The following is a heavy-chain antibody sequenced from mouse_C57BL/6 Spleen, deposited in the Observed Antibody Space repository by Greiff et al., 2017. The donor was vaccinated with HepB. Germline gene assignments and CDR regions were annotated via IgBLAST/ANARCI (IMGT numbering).Heavy chain of an antibody. V-gene: IGHV1-55*01. J-gene: IGHJ4*01. Sequence: QVQLQQSGAELVKPGASVKMSCKASGYTFTSYWITWVKQRPGQGLEWIGDIYPGSGSTNYNEKFKSKATLTVDTSSSTAYMQLSSLTSEDSAVYYCARPYNYYAMDYWGQGTSVTVSS. CDR3: ARPYNYYAMDY. CDR1: GYTFTSYW. D-gene: IGHD2-12*01. CDR2: IYPGSGST.